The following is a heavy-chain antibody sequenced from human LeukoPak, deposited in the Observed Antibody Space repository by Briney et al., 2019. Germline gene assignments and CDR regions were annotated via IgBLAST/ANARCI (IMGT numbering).Heavy chain of an antibody. D-gene: IGHD3-16*02. CDR3: AAEMGNYDYVWGSYRYTSFDY. V-gene: IGHV1-58*01. CDR1: GFTFNSSA. CDR2: IVVGSGNT. Sequence: SVKVSCKASGFTFNSSAVQWVRQARGQRLEWIGWIVVGSGNTNYAQKFQERVTITRDMSTSTAYMELSSLRSEDTAVYYCAAEMGNYDYVWGSYRYTSFDYWGQGTLVTVSS. J-gene: IGHJ4*02.